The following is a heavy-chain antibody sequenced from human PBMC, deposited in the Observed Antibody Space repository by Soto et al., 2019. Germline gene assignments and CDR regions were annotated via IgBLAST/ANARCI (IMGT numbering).Heavy chain of an antibody. D-gene: IGHD3-9*01. Sequence: LSLTCTVSGDSISGYYWWSWIRQPPGKRLEWIGYINDSGNTNYNPSLKSRVTISVDTSKNQFSLKLGSVTAADTAVYYCARYFDWPNAFDIWGQGTMVTVSS. J-gene: IGHJ3*02. V-gene: IGHV4-59*01. CDR2: INDSGNT. CDR3: ARYFDWPNAFDI. CDR1: GDSISGYY.